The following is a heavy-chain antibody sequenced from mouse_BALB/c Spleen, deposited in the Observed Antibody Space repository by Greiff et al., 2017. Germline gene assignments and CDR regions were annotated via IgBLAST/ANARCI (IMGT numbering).Heavy chain of an antibody. CDR2: IWGDGST. V-gene: IGHV2-6-7*01. D-gene: IGHD4-1*01. CDR3: ARGTGDYAMDY. Sequence: QVQLKESGPGLVAPSQSLSITCTVPGFSLTGYGVNWVRRPPGKGLMWLGMIWGDGSTDYNSALKSRLSISKDDSKSQVFLKMNSLETDDTARYYCARGTGDYAMDYWGQGNTVTGS. CDR1: GFSLTGYG. J-gene: IGHJ4*01.